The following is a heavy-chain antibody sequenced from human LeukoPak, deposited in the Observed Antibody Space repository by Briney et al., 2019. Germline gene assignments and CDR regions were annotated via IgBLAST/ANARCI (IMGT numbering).Heavy chain of an antibody. CDR3: AKDRAWGAFAY. D-gene: IGHD1-26*01. J-gene: IGHJ4*02. CDR2: ISGDAGRT. CDR1: GFIFSNHG. Sequence: SGGSLRLSCAASGFIFSNHGMNWVRQAPGKGLEWVSGISGDAGRTYYADSVKGRFTISRDNSKNTLYLQMNSLRAEDTAIYYCAKDRAWGAFAYWGQGTLVTVSS. V-gene: IGHV3-23*01.